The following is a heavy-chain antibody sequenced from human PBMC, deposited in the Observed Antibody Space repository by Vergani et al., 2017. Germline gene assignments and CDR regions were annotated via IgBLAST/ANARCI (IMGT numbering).Heavy chain of an antibody. J-gene: IGHJ4*02. CDR1: GFTFSNAW. CDR3: TTLLGGRSPTTRAPGN. Sequence: EVQLVESGGGLVKPGGSLRLSCAASGFTFSNAWMSWVRQAPGKGLEWVGRIKSKTDGGTTDYAAPVKGRFTISRDDSKNTLYLQMNSLKTEDTAVYYCTTLLGGRSPTTRAPGNWGQGTLVTVSS. D-gene: IGHD1-26*01. V-gene: IGHV3-15*01. CDR2: IKSKTDGGTT.